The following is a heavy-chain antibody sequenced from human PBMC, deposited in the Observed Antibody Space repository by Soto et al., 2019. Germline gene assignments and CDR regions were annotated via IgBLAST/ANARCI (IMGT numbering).Heavy chain of an antibody. Sequence: ASVKVSCKASGYTFTSYYMHWVRQAPGQGLEWMGIINPSGGSTSYAQKFQGRVTMTRDTSTSTVYMELSSLRSEDTAVYYCARHITPAPTGYYFDYWGQGTLVTVSS. D-gene: IGHD3-9*01. CDR3: ARHITPAPTGYYFDY. CDR1: GYTFTSYY. CDR2: INPSGGST. V-gene: IGHV1-46*01. J-gene: IGHJ4*02.